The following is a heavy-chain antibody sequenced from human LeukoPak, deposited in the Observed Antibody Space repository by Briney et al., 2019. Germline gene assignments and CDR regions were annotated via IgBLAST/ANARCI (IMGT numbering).Heavy chain of an antibody. D-gene: IGHD6-6*01. V-gene: IGHV1-2*02. CDR2: INPNSGGT. Sequence: ASVKVSCKASGYTFTGYYMHWMRQAPGQGLEWMGRINPNSGGTNYAQKFQGRVTMTRDTSISTAYMELSRLRSDDTAVYYCARSYRIQIAASDYWGQGTLVTVSS. J-gene: IGHJ4*02. CDR1: GYTFTGYY. CDR3: ARSYRIQIAASDY.